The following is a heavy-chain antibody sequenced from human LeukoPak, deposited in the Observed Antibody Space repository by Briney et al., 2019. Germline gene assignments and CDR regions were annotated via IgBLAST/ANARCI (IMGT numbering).Heavy chain of an antibody. J-gene: IGHJ3*02. V-gene: IGHV3-30*02. CDR1: GFTFSSYG. D-gene: IGHD2-15*01. CDR3: LLVDDAFDI. Sequence: GGSLRLSCAAPGFTFSSYGMHWVRQAPDKGLEWVAFIRYDGSNKYYADSVKGRFTISRDNSKNTLYLQMNSLRAEDTAVYYCLLVDDAFDIWGQGTMVTVSS. CDR2: IRYDGSNK.